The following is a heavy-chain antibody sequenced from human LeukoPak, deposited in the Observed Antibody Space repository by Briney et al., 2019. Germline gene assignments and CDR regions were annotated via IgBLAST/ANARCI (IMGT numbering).Heavy chain of an antibody. J-gene: IGHJ4*02. Sequence: ASETLSLTCTVSGGSISSSSYYWGWIRQPPGKGLEWIGSIYYSGSTYYNPSLKSRVTISVDTSKNQFSPKLSSVTAADTAVYYCARSARAAALGFDYWGQGTLVTVSS. CDR3: ARSARAAALGFDY. CDR2: IYYSGST. V-gene: IGHV4-39*07. D-gene: IGHD6-13*01. CDR1: GGSISSSSYY.